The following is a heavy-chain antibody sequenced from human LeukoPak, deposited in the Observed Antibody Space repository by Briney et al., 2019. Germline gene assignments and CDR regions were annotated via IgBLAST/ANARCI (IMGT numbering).Heavy chain of an antibody. D-gene: IGHD3-3*01. CDR2: INAGNGNT. V-gene: IGHV1-3*01. CDR1: GYTFTSYA. J-gene: IGHJ6*02. Sequence: ASVKVSCKASGYTFTSYAMHWVRQAPGQRLEWMGWINAGNGNTKYSQEFQGRVTITRDTSASTAYMELSSLRSEDTAVYYCARVQYHEDFRSGYYYYYGMDVWGQGTTVTVSS. CDR3: ARVQYHEDFRSGYYYYYGMDV.